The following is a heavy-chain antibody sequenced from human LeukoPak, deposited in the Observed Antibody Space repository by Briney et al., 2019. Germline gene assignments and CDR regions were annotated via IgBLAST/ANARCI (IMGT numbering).Heavy chain of an antibody. V-gene: IGHV3-48*01. CDR2: ISSSSSTI. CDR1: GFTFSSYS. Sequence: GGSLRLPCAASGFTFSSYSMNWVRQAPGKGLEWVSYISSSSSTIYYADSVKGRFTISRDNAKNSLYLQMNSLRAEDTAVYYCARDQSYSSSWPYYYYGMDVWGQGTTVTVPS. D-gene: IGHD6-13*01. J-gene: IGHJ6*02. CDR3: ARDQSYSSSWPYYYYGMDV.